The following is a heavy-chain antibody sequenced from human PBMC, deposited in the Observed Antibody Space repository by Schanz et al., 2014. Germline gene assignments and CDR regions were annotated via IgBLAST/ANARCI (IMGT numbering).Heavy chain of an antibody. V-gene: IGHV3-72*01. CDR1: GFTFSDHF. J-gene: IGHJ4*02. Sequence: EVQLVESGGGLVQPGGSLRLSCAASGFTFSDHFMDWVRQAPGKGLEWVGHSRNKGHSYTSEYAASVKGRFTISRDESESSLYLQMDSLKAEDTAVYYCARRNFYEKSAAFDYWGQGSLVTVSS. CDR3: ARRNFYEKSAAFDY. D-gene: IGHD5-12*01. CDR2: SRNKGHSYTS.